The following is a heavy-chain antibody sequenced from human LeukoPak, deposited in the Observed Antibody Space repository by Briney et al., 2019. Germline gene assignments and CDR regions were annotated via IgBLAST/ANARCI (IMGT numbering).Heavy chain of an antibody. Sequence: ASVKVSCKASGYTFTGYYMHWVRPAPGQGLEWMGWINPNSGGTKYAQKFQGRVTMTRDTSISTAYMELSRLRSDDTAVYYCARGGSLYGTTVVDNWGQGTLVPVSS. CDR3: ARGGSLYGTTVVDN. V-gene: IGHV1-2*02. D-gene: IGHD1-7*01. CDR2: INPNSGGT. CDR1: GYTFTGYY. J-gene: IGHJ4*02.